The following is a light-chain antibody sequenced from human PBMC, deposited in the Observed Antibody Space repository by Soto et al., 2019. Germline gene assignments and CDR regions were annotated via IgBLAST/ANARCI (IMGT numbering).Light chain of an antibody. CDR3: QRRNSYPLT. CDR1: QDIDNS. Sequence: DIQLTQSPALLSASVGEGVTITCRASQDIDNSLAWYQHKPGKAPRLLIYTASTWPSGVPSRFSGSRYGTEFTLTISNLQPEDVAGYYCQRRNSYPLTFGGGTKVESK. V-gene: IGKV1-9*01. CDR2: TAS. J-gene: IGKJ4*01.